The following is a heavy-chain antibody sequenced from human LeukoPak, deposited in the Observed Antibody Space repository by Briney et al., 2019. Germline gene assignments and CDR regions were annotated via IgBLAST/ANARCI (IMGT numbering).Heavy chain of an antibody. CDR3: ARPLSYYGSGYYAFNI. J-gene: IGHJ3*02. CDR1: GGSFSGYY. D-gene: IGHD3-10*01. Sequence: SETLSLTCAVYGGSFSGYYWTWIRQSPGKGLEWIGEINDSGSTNYNPSLKSRVIISVDTSKNQFSLKLSSVTAADTAVYYCARPLSYYGSGYYAFNIWGQGTMVTVSS. CDR2: INDSGST. V-gene: IGHV4-34*01.